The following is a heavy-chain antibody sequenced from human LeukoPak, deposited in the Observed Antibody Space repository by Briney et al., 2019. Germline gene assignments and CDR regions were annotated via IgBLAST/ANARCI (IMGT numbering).Heavy chain of an antibody. D-gene: IGHD3-3*01. CDR3: ARPIRRFADAFDI. Sequence: PSETLSLTCTVSGGSISSSSYYWGWIRQPPGKGLEWIGSIYYSGSTYYNPSLKSRVTISVDTSKNQFSLKLSSVTAADTAVYYCARPIRRFADAFDIWGQGTMVTVSS. V-gene: IGHV4-39*01. CDR2: IYYSGST. CDR1: GGSISSSSYY. J-gene: IGHJ3*02.